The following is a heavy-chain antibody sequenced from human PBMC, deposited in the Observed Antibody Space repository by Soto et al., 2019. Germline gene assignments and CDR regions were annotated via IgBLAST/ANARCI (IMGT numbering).Heavy chain of an antibody. CDR3: ARDWTGDTCPCLDV. D-gene: IGHD3-3*01. CDR1: GFTFSNYD. J-gene: IGHJ6*02. V-gene: IGHV3-23*01. Sequence: DVQLLESGGGLVQPGGSLRLSCAAAGFTFSNYDLTWVRQSPGKGLEWVSTFSGSGGSTYYADSVRGRFTISRDNSKNTLFLHMNSLRVEDTAIYYCARDWTGDTCPCLDVWGQGTTVSVSS. CDR2: FSGSGGST.